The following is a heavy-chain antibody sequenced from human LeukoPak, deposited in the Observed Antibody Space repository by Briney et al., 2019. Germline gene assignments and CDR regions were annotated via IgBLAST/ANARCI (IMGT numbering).Heavy chain of an antibody. CDR3: AREVTTVRGVIGYWYFDL. Sequence: ASVKVSCKASGYTFTSYGISWVRQAPGQGLEWMGWISAYNGNTNYAQKLQGRVTMTTDTSTSTAYMELRSLRSDDTAVYYCAREVTTVRGVIGYWYFDLWGRGTLVTVSS. V-gene: IGHV1-18*01. CDR1: GYTFTSYG. D-gene: IGHD3-10*01. CDR2: ISAYNGNT. J-gene: IGHJ2*01.